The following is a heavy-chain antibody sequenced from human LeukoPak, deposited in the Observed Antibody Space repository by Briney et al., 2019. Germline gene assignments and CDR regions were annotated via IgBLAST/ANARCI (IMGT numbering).Heavy chain of an antibody. Sequence: ASVKVSCKASGYTFSNYYMHWVRRVPEQGFEWMGIINPTGGGTIYAQKFQGRVAMTRDMSTSTVYMELTSLRSEDTAVYYCARDPSTMTPYYFDSWGQGTLVTVSS. CDR3: ARDPSTMTPYYFDS. D-gene: IGHD4-17*01. J-gene: IGHJ4*02. V-gene: IGHV1-46*01. CDR1: GYTFSNYY. CDR2: INPTGGGT.